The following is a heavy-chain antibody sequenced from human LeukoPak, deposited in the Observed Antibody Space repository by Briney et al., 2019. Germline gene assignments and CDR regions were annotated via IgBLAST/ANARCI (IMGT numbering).Heavy chain of an antibody. CDR1: GYTFTNYA. D-gene: IGHD3-22*01. Sequence: ASVKVSCKASGYTFTNYAMHWVRQTPGQRLEWLGWHNAANGRTEHSQDLQGRVTITRDTSASTAYMELSSLESDDMAVYYCVRGRDRSAWLFDYWGQGTLVTVSS. V-gene: IGHV1-3*02. CDR2: HNAANGRT. CDR3: VRGRDRSAWLFDY. J-gene: IGHJ4*02.